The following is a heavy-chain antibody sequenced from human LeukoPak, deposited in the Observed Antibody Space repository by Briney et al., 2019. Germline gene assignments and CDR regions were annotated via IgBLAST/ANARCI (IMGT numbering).Heavy chain of an antibody. D-gene: IGHD1-20*01. V-gene: IGHV4-30-4*07. CDR1: GGSISSGGYS. CDR3: ASGYNWKLTNDY. Sequence: PSQTLSLTCAVSGGSISSGGYSWSWIRQPPGKGLEWIGSIYYSGSTYYTPSLKSRVTISVDTSKNQFSLKLSSVTAADTAVYYCASGYNWKLTNDYWGQGTLVTVSS. J-gene: IGHJ4*02. CDR2: IYYSGST.